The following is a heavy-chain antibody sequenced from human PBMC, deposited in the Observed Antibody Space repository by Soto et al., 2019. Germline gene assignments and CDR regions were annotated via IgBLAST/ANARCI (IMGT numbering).Heavy chain of an antibody. V-gene: IGHV3-23*01. Sequence: GGSLRLSCTPSTLRFSDHTMRWVRQAPGKGLEWVSDNNNSGHYTYYADSVKGRFTISRDNSKNTMFLQMNNLRVEDTAMYSFATRPDAFDIWGKGTMVTVSS. CDR2: NNNSGHYT. CDR1: TLRFSDHT. J-gene: IGHJ3*02. CDR3: ATRPDAFDI.